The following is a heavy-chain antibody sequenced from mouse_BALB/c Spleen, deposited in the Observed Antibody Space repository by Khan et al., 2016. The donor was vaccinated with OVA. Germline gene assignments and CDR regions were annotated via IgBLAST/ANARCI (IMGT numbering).Heavy chain of an antibody. J-gene: IGHJ3*01. Sequence: VQLKQSGPELMKPGASVKISCKASGYSFTTYYIHWVMQSHGTSLEWIGYIDPFSGATTYNQKFRGKATLTVDKSSSTAYIHLSNLTSDDSAVYYCSRHGYVAWFTYGGQGTLVTVSA. CDR1: GYSFTTYY. CDR3: SRHGYVAWFTY. CDR2: IDPFSGAT. D-gene: IGHD2-2*01. V-gene: IGHV1S135*01.